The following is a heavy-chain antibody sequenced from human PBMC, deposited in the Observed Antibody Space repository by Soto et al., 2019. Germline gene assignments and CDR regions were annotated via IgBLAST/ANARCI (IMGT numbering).Heavy chain of an antibody. CDR3: ARHYYGSGSYYYYYYGMDV. J-gene: IGHJ6*02. CDR2: IYYSGST. D-gene: IGHD3-10*01. V-gene: IGHV4-39*01. CDR1: GGSISSSSYY. Sequence: QLQLQESGPGLVKPSETLSLTCTVSGGSISSSSYYWGWIRQPPGKGLEWIGSIYYSGSTYYNPSLKSRLTISVDTYENQFSLKLSSVPAADTAVYYWARHYYGSGSYYYYYYGMDVWGQGTTVTVSS.